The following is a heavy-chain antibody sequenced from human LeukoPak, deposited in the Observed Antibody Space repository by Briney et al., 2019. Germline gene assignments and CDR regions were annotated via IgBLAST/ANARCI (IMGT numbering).Heavy chain of an antibody. CDR3: ASGGYFDWLFSY. J-gene: IGHJ4*02. D-gene: IGHD3-9*01. Sequence: GGSLRLSCAASGFTFSNYGMHWVRQAPGKGLEWVAVIWYDGSSKYSADSVKGRFTISRDNSKNTLYLQMNSLRAEDTAVYYCASGGYFDWLFSYWGQGTLVTVSS. V-gene: IGHV3-33*01. CDR1: GFTFSNYG. CDR2: IWYDGSSK.